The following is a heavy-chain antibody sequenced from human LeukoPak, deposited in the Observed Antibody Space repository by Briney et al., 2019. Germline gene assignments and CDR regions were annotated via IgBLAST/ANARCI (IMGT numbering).Heavy chain of an antibody. Sequence: PSETLSLTCTVSGGSISSSSYYWGWIRQPPGKGLEWIGSIYYSGSTYYNPSLKSRVTISVDTSKNQFSLKLSSVTAADTAVYYCASQDYDFWSGYPQALLYWGQGTLVTVSS. V-gene: IGHV4-39*07. CDR1: GGSISSSSYY. CDR2: IYYSGST. D-gene: IGHD3-3*01. CDR3: ASQDYDFWSGYPQALLY. J-gene: IGHJ4*02.